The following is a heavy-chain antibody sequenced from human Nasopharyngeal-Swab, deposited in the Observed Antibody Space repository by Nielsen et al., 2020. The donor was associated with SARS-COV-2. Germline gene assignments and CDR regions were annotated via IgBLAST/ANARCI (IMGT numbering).Heavy chain of an antibody. CDR2: IYYSGST. J-gene: IGHJ4*02. CDR1: GGSIHSYY. CDR3: ARAHAYSGGWCPGAD. D-gene: IGHD6-19*01. Sequence: SETLPLTCTVSGGSIHSYYWSWIRQPPGKGMEWIGYIYYSGSTKYNHSLKSRVTISVDTSRKQFYMKLISVSVADTAVYYCARAHAYSGGWCPGADWGQGTLVTVSS. V-gene: IGHV4-59*01.